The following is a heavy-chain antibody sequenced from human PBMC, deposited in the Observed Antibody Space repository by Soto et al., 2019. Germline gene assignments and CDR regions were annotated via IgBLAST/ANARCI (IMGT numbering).Heavy chain of an antibody. Sequence: QVQLVESGGAMVHPGTSLRLSCAVSGFTFSSHGLHWVRQAPGKGLEWVAVIWYDGTSKYYADSVKGRFTGSRDNSKNTLELHMNRLRAEDTASYYCATDAKGGFYGPDYWGRGTLVTGSS. J-gene: IGHJ4*02. CDR3: ATDAKGGFYGPDY. V-gene: IGHV3-33*01. CDR1: GFTFSSHG. CDR2: IWYDGTSK. D-gene: IGHD4-17*01.